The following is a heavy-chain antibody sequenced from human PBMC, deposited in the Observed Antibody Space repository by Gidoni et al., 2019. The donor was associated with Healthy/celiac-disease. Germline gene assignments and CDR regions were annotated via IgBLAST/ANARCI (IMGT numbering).Heavy chain of an antibody. V-gene: IGHV3-15*01. CDR3: TTEYSSGWFDAFDI. Sequence: VQLVEAGGGLVKPGGSLRPSCAASDLHFSNAWMSWVRQAPGKGLEWVGRIKSKTDGGTTDYAAPVKGRFTISRDDSKNTLYLQMNSLKTEDTAVYYCTTEYSSGWFDAFDIWGQGTMVTVSS. D-gene: IGHD6-19*01. J-gene: IGHJ3*02. CDR2: IKSKTDGGTT. CDR1: DLHFSNAW.